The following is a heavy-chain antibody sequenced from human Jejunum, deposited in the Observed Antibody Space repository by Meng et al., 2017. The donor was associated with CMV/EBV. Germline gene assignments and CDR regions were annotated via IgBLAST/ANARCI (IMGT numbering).Heavy chain of an antibody. CDR3: ANAPTRASGGTNY. CDR2: MNTDGKK. V-gene: IGHV3-23*02. J-gene: IGHJ4*02. D-gene: IGHD1-1*01. CDR1: GLPFSTLA. Sequence: WVASGLPFSTLARSGVRQDPGKGVEWVGGMNTDGKKKYKDTVKSRFTTSRDTSKNTLFLLMNNLRVEDSAMYYCANAPTRASGGTNYWGQGTLVTVSS.